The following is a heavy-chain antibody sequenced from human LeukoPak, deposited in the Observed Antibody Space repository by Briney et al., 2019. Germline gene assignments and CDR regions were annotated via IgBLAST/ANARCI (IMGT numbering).Heavy chain of an antibody. D-gene: IGHD3-10*01. Sequence: ASVKVSCKASGYTFTSYDINWVRQATGQGLEWMGWMNPNSGNTGYAQKFQGRVTMTRNTSISTAYMELSSLRSEDTAVYYCARATKNPNYYGSGLGYRPLGYWSQGTLVTVSS. CDR2: MNPNSGNT. J-gene: IGHJ4*02. CDR1: GYTFTSYD. V-gene: IGHV1-8*01. CDR3: ARATKNPNYYGSGLGYRPLGY.